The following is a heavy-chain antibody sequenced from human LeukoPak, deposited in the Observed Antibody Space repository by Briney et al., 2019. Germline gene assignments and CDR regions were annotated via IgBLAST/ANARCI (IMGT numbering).Heavy chain of an antibody. CDR3: ARVSQQTPYF. CDR2: ISGSGTGT. V-gene: IGHV3-23*01. D-gene: IGHD1/OR15-1a*01. J-gene: IGHJ4*02. Sequence: GGSLRLSCAVSGFTFGSYAMGWVRQAPGKGLEWVSAISGSGTGTYYADSVKGRFTISRDNSKNTLYLHMNSLRAEDTAVYYCARVSQQTPYFWGQGTLVTVSS. CDR1: GFTFGSYA.